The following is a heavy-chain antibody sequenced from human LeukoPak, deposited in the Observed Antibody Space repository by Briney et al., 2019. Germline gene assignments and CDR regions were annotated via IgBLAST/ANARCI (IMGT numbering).Heavy chain of an antibody. CDR3: ARDFLGRGFLPLSWTDNWFDP. D-gene: IGHD3-16*01. J-gene: IGHJ5*02. V-gene: IGHV4-4*07. CDR1: GGSISSYY. CDR2: IYTSGST. Sequence: SETLSLTCTVSGGSISSYYWSWIRQPAGKGLEWIGRIYTSGSTNYNPSLKSRVTMSVDTSKNQFSLKLSSVTAADTAVYYCARDFLGRGFLPLSWTDNWFDPWGQGTLVTVSS.